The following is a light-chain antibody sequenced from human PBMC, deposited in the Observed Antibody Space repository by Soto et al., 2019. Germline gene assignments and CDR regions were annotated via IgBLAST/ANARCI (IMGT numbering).Light chain of an antibody. CDR3: QQYGQSPKT. CDR1: QSVSSSY. J-gene: IGKJ1*01. Sequence: EFVLTQSPGTLSLSPGERATLSCRASQSVSSSYLAWYQQKPGQAPRLLIYGASTRATGIPARFSGSGSGTDFTLTISSLEPEDCAVYYCQQYGQSPKTFGQGTKV. V-gene: IGKV3-20*01. CDR2: GAS.